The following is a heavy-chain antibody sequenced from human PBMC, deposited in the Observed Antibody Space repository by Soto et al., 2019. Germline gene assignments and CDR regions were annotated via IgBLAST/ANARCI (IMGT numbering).Heavy chain of an antibody. CDR3: ARQGSSSGYRI. Sequence: GESLKISFKGSGYSFTSYWIGWLRQMPGKGLEWMGIIYPGHSDTRYSPSFQGQVTIAADKSISTAYLQWSSLKASDTAMYYCARQGSSSGYRIWGQGTMVTVSS. CDR1: GYSFTSYW. V-gene: IGHV5-51*01. J-gene: IGHJ3*02. D-gene: IGHD6-13*01. CDR2: IYPGHSDT.